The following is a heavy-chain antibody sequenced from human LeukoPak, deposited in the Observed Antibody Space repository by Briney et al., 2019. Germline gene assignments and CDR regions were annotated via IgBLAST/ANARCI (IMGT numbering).Heavy chain of an antibody. Sequence: SGPVLVKPTETLTLTCTVSGFSLSNARMGVSWIRQPPGKALEWLAHIFSNEEKSYRTSLKSRLTISKDTSKSQVVLIMTNMDPVDTATYYCARIASYYDSSGYPGGVDYWGQGTLVTVSS. D-gene: IGHD3-22*01. J-gene: IGHJ4*02. CDR2: IFSNEEK. V-gene: IGHV2-26*01. CDR3: ARIASYYDSSGYPGGVDY. CDR1: GFSLSNARMG.